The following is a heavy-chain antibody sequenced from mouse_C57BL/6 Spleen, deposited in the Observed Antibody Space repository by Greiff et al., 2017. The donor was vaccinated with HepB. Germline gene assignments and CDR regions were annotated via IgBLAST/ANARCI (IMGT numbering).Heavy chain of an antibody. Sequence: QVQLKQPGAELVRPGSSVKLSCKASGYTFTSYWMHWVKQRPIQGLEWIGNIDPSDSETHYNQKFKDKATLTVDKSSSTAYMQLSSLTSEDSAVYYCARTSSNYGVFYAMDYWGQGTSVTVSS. D-gene: IGHD2-5*01. V-gene: IGHV1-52*01. J-gene: IGHJ4*01. CDR2: IDPSDSET. CDR3: ARTSSNYGVFYAMDY. CDR1: GYTFTSYW.